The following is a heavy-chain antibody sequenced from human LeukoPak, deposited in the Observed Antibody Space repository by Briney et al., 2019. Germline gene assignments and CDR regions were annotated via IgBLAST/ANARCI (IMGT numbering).Heavy chain of an antibody. D-gene: IGHD3-22*01. CDR1: GDTFSRYA. V-gene: IGHV1-69*06. CDR3: ARVVLDSSGYLGHFDY. CDR2: IIPIFGTA. J-gene: IGHJ4*02. Sequence: GASVKVSCKASGDTFSRYAISWVRQAPGQGLEWMGGIIPIFGTANYAQKFQGRVTITADKSMSTAYMELSSLRSEDTAVYYCARVVLDSSGYLGHFDYWGQGTLVTVSS.